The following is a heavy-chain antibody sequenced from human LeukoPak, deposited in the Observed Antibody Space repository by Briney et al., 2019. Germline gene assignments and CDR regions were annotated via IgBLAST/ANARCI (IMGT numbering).Heavy chain of an antibody. CDR1: GFTFSSYA. J-gene: IGHJ6*03. Sequence: GGSLRLSCAASGFTFSSYAMSWVRQAPGKGLEWVSSISSSSSYIYYADSVKGRFTMSRDNAKNSLYLQMNSLRAGDTAVYYCARAYSGRYGLGYYYMDVWGKGTTVTISS. CDR3: ARAYSGRYGLGYYYMDV. CDR2: ISSSSSYI. V-gene: IGHV3-21*01. D-gene: IGHD1-26*01.